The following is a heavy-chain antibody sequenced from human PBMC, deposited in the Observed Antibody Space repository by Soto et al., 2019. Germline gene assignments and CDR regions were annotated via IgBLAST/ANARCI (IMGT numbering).Heavy chain of an antibody. Sequence: SGTLSLTCTVSGGSISSGGYYWSWIRQHPGKGLEWIGYIYYSGSTYYNPSLKRRVTISVDTSKHQFSLKLSSVTAADTAVYYCARVEKLKGSGMVSYFDYWGQGTLVTVSS. CDR2: IYYSGST. V-gene: IGHV4-31*02. J-gene: IGHJ4*02. CDR1: GGSISSGGYY. CDR3: ARVEKLKGSGMVSYFDY. D-gene: IGHD3-10*01.